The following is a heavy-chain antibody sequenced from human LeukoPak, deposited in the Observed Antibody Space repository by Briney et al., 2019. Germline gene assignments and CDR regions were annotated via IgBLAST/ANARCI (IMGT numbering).Heavy chain of an antibody. J-gene: IGHJ4*02. CDR2: ISYDGSNE. Sequence: PGGSLRLSCAASGFTFSNYAMHWVRQAPGKGLEWVAVISYDGSNEYYADSVKGRFTISRDNSKNTLYLQMNSLRAEDTAVYYCARDRFPYCSSTSCYFDQWGQGTLVTVSS. V-gene: IGHV3-30-3*01. D-gene: IGHD2-2*01. CDR1: GFTFSNYA. CDR3: ARDRFPYCSSTSCYFDQ.